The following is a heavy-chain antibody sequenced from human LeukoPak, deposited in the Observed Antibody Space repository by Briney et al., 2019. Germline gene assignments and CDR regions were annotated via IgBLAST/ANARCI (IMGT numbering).Heavy chain of an antibody. Sequence: GGSLRLSCAASGFTFSSYWMSWVRQAPGKGLEWVANIKQDGSEKYYVDSVKGRFTISRDNAKNSLYLQMNSLAAEDTAVYYCARDGGDRWFVESRGYYFDYWGQGTLVTVSS. D-gene: IGHD3-10*01. CDR1: GFTFSSYW. J-gene: IGHJ4*02. CDR2: IKQDGSEK. V-gene: IGHV3-7*03. CDR3: ARDGGDRWFVESRGYYFDY.